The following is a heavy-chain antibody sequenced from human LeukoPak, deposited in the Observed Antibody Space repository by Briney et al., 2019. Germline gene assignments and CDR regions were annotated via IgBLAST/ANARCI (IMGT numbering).Heavy chain of an antibody. J-gene: IGHJ4*02. CDR2: INHSGST. D-gene: IGHD2-15*01. Sequence: SETLSLTCTVSGGSISSSSYYWGWIRQPPGKGLEWIGEINHSGSTNYNPSLKSRVTISVDTSKNQFSLKLSSVTAADTAVYYCARHFMGISAAEFDYWGQGTLVTVSS. CDR3: ARHFMGISAAEFDY. CDR1: GGSISSSSYY. V-gene: IGHV4-39*01.